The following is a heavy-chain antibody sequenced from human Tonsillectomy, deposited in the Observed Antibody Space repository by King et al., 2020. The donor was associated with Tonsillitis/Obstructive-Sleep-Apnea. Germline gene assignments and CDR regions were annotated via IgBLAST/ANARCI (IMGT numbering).Heavy chain of an antibody. J-gene: IGHJ4*02. D-gene: IGHD3-3*01. CDR2: IYYSGST. CDR1: GGSISSSSYY. CDR3: STIFGVVSKYYFYY. Sequence: QLQESGPGLVKPSETLSLTCTVSGGSISSSSYYWGWSRQPPGKGLEWIGRIYYSGSTYYNPSLKSRVTISVNTSKNQFSLKMSSVTAADTAVYYCSTIFGVVSKYYFYYWGQGTLVTVS. V-gene: IGHV4-39*01.